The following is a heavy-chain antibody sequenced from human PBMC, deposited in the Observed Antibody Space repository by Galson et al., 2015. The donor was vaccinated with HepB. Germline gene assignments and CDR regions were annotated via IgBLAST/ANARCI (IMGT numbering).Heavy chain of an antibody. Sequence: SVKVSCKASGYIFTAYYIHWVRQAPGQGLEWMGWINSNYGGTDYAQKFQGRVTMTRDTSISTAYMELSGLRSDDTAVYYCARAGYCSGSSCPDYYYYMDVWGKGTTVTVSS. CDR3: ARAGYCSGSSCPDYYYYMDV. J-gene: IGHJ6*03. CDR2: INSNYGGT. CDR1: GYIFTAYY. V-gene: IGHV1-2*02. D-gene: IGHD2-2*03.